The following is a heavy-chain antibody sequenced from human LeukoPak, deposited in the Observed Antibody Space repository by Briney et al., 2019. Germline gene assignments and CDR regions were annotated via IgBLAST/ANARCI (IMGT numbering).Heavy chain of an antibody. D-gene: IGHD6-19*01. CDR2: ISWNSGNI. Sequence: GGSLRLSCAASGFMFSSNWMSWVRLAPGKGLEWVSGISWNSGNIGYADSVKGRFTISRDNAKNSLYLQMNSLRAEDTALYYCAKSVIAVAGTGSRFDYWGQGTLVTVSS. J-gene: IGHJ4*02. V-gene: IGHV3-9*01. CDR1: GFMFSSNW. CDR3: AKSVIAVAGTGSRFDY.